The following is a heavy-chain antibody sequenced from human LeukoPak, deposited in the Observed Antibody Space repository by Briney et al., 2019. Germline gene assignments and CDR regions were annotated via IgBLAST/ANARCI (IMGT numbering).Heavy chain of an antibody. CDR3: ARLQSYYYYGMDV. CDR1: GYTFTGYY. J-gene: IGHJ6*02. CDR2: INPNSGGT. Sequence: GASVKVSCKASGYTFTGYYMHWVRQAPGQGLEWMGWINPNSGGTNYAQKFQGRVTMTRDTSISTAHMELSRLRSDDTAVYYCARLQSYYYYGMDVWGQGTTVTVSS. V-gene: IGHV1-2*02.